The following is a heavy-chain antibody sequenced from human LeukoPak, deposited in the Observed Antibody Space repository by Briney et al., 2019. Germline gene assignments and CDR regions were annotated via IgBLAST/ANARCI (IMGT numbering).Heavy chain of an antibody. V-gene: IGHV3-23*01. CDR3: TKDLFWTGSVESNSYMDV. J-gene: IGHJ6*03. CDR2: INVVGGRA. Sequence: GGSLPLSFVVSGITFYDDALSWVRQAPGKGLEWVSGINVVGGRADYADSVRGRFIISRDISKNTLYLQMDSLRADDTAVYYCTKDLFWTGSVESNSYMDVWGKGTTVVVSS. CDR1: GITFYDDA. D-gene: IGHD3/OR15-3a*01.